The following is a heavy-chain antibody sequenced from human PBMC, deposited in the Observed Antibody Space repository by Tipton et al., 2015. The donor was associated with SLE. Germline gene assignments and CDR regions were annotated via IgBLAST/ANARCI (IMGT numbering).Heavy chain of an antibody. CDR2: IYYSGST. CDR1: GGSISSSSYY. CDR3: ARSWPRDYYYYYYMDV. J-gene: IGHJ6*03. Sequence: TLSLTCTVSGGSISSSSYYWGWIRQPPGKGLEWIGSIYYSGSTYYNPSLKSRVTVSADTSKNQFSLRLSSVTAADTAVYYCARSWPRDYYYYYYMDVWGKGTTVTVS. D-gene: IGHD5-24*01. V-gene: IGHV4-39*07.